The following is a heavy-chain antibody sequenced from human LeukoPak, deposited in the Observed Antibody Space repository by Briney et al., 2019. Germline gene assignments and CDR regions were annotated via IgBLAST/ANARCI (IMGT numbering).Heavy chain of an antibody. CDR1: GVSISGSYYY. J-gene: IGHJ4*02. D-gene: IGHD1-20*01. Sequence: SETLSLTCAVSGVSISGSYYYWGWIRQPPGKGLEWIGYIYYSGSTNYNPSLKSRVTISVDTSKNQFSLKLSSVTAADTAVYYCARRITGTTSDSFDYWGQGTQVTVSS. V-gene: IGHV4-61*05. CDR3: ARRITGTTSDSFDY. CDR2: IYYSGST.